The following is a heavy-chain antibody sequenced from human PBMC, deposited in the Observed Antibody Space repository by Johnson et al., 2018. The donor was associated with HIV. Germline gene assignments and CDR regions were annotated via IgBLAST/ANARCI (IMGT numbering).Heavy chain of an antibody. CDR3: AREGPLTFGGSDAFDI. V-gene: IGHV3-20*04. D-gene: IGHD3-16*01. Sequence: EQLVESGGGVVRPGGSLRLSCAASGFTFDDYGMSWVRQAPGKGLEWVSGIYWNGGSTGYADSVKGRFTVSRDNAKNSLYLQMNSLRADDTALYYCAREGPLTFGGSDAFDIWGQGTMVTVSS. CDR2: IYWNGGST. CDR1: GFTFDDYG. J-gene: IGHJ3*02.